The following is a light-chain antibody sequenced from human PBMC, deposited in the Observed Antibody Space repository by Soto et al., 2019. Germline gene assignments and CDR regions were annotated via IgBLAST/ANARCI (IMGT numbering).Light chain of an antibody. Sequence: EIVLTQSPATLSLSPGERATLSCRASQSIGGHLAWYQQKPGQAPRLLIYDASHRATGIAARFSGSGSGSVYTFTIISLEPEDFGVYYCQQRSHAPPVTFGPGTKVD. CDR1: QSIGGH. CDR2: DAS. J-gene: IGKJ3*01. V-gene: IGKV3-11*01. CDR3: QQRSHAPPVT.